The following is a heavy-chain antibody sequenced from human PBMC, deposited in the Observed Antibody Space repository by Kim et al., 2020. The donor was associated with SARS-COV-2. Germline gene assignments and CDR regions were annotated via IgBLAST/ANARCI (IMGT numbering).Heavy chain of an antibody. J-gene: IGHJ6*02. CDR3: TTSAGIVVVVVAAERGDYGMDV. D-gene: IGHD2-15*01. CDR1: GFTFSNAW. Sequence: GGSLRLSCAASGFTFSNAWMSWVRQAPGKGLEWVGRIKSKTDGGTTDYAAPVKGRFTISRDDSKNTLYLQMNSLKTEDTAVYYCTTSAGIVVVVVAAERGDYGMDVWGQGTTVTVSS. CDR2: IKSKTDGGTT. V-gene: IGHV3-15*01.